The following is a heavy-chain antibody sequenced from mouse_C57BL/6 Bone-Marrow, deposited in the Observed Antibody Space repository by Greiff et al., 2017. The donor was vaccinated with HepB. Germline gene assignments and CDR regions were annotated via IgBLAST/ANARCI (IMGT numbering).Heavy chain of an antibody. D-gene: IGHD1-1*01. J-gene: IGHJ1*03. V-gene: IGHV5-9*01. CDR3: ARHPYYGSSYWYFDV. CDR2: ISGGGGNT. CDR1: GFTFSSYT. Sequence: EVMLVESGGGLVKPGGSLKLSCAASGFTFSSYTMSWVRQTPEKRLEWVATISGGGGNTYYPDSVKGRFTISRDNAKNTLYLQMSSLRSEDTALYYCARHPYYGSSYWYFDVWGTGTTVTGSS.